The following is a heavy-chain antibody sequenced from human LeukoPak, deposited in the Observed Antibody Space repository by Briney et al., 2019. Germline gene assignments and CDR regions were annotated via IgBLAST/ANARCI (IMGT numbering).Heavy chain of an antibody. V-gene: IGHV3-30*03. CDR1: GFTFSSYG. Sequence: GGSLRLSCAASGFTFSSYGMHWVRQAPGKGLEWVAVISYDGSNKYYADSVKGRFTISRDNAKNSLYLQMNSLRAEDTAVYYCARDPNIVVVPASSYYYGMDVWGQGTTVTVSS. D-gene: IGHD2-2*01. CDR3: ARDPNIVVVPASSYYYGMDV. J-gene: IGHJ6*02. CDR2: ISYDGSNK.